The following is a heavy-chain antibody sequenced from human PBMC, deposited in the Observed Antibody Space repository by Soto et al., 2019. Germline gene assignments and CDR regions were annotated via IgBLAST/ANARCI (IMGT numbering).Heavy chain of an antibody. D-gene: IGHD3-9*01. V-gene: IGHV3-15*07. CDR2: LKSKADGETT. J-gene: IGHJ4*02. CDR3: TTDTSSDWFNAFDY. Sequence: EVKLVESGGGLVKPGGSLRLSCAASGFTFSDAWMNWVRQSPGKGLEWVARLKSKADGETTDYAEPVRGRFSISRDDSQDMLYLQMDSLKTEDTALYYYTTDTSSDWFNAFDYWGQGILVTVSS. CDR1: GFTFSDAW.